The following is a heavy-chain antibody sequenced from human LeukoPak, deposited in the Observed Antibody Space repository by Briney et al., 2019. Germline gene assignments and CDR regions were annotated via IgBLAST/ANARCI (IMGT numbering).Heavy chain of an antibody. CDR3: ARGSDYYYDSSGSFYNFDY. D-gene: IGHD3-22*01. V-gene: IGHV3-21*01. CDR2: ISSSSSYI. J-gene: IGHJ4*02. Sequence: PGGSLRLSCAVSGFTLSSYSMNWVRQAPGKGLEWVSFISSSSSYICYADSVKGRFTISRDNAENSLFLQMNSLRAEDTAVYYCARGSDYYYDSSGSFYNFDYWGQGTLVTVSS. CDR1: GFTLSSYS.